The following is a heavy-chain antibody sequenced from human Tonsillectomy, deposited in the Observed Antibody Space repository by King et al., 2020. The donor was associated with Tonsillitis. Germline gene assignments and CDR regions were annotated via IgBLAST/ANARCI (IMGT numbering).Heavy chain of an antibody. CDR2: ISSSSSYI. CDR3: ARDGTEISGNWFDP. Sequence: VQLVESGGGLVKPGGSLRLSCAASGFTFSSYSMNWVRQAPGKGLEWVSSISSSSSYIYYADSVKGRFTISRDNAKNSLYLQMNSLRAEDTAVYYCARDGTEISGNWFDPWGQGTLVTVSS. D-gene: IGHD1-1*01. J-gene: IGHJ5*02. CDR1: GFTFSSYS. V-gene: IGHV3-21*01.